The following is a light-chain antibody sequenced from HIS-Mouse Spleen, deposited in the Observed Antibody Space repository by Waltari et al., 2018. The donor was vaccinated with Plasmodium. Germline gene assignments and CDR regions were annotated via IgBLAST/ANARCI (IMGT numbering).Light chain of an antibody. J-gene: IGLJ2*01. V-gene: IGLV1-44*01. CDR2: CNN. CDR3: AAWDDSLNGVV. CDR1: SSNFGSNT. Sequence: QSVLTQPPSASGTPGQRVTISCSGSSSNFGSNTVNWYQQLPGPAPQLLNYCNNPPPSRVPDRFSGSKSCTSASLAISGLRSEDEDDYYCAAWDDSLNGVVFGGGTKLTVL.